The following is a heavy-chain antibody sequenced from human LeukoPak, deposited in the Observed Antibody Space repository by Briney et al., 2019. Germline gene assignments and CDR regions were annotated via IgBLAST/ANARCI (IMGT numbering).Heavy chain of an antibody. J-gene: IGHJ4*02. Sequence: ASVKVSCKASGYTFTGYYMHWLRQAPGQGLEWMGRINPNSGGTNYAQKFQGRVTMTRDTSISTAYMELSRLRSDDTAVYYCARGYYDSSGYYYWGQGTLVTVSS. CDR1: GYTFTGYY. V-gene: IGHV1-2*06. CDR3: ARGYYDSSGYYY. D-gene: IGHD3-22*01. CDR2: INPNSGGT.